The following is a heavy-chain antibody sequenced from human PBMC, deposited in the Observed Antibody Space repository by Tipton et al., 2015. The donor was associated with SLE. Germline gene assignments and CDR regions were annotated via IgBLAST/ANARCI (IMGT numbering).Heavy chain of an antibody. CDR2: IYYSGST. D-gene: IGHD6-19*01. CDR3: ATELFRGYTSGWGPDY. CDR1: GGSISSYY. V-gene: IGHV4-59*08. Sequence: TLSLTCTVSGGSISSYYWGWIRQPPGKGLEWIGYIYYSGSTNYNPSLKSRVTISVDTSKNQFSLNLTSVTAADTAVYYCATELFRGYTSGWGPDYWGQGTLVTVSS. J-gene: IGHJ4*02.